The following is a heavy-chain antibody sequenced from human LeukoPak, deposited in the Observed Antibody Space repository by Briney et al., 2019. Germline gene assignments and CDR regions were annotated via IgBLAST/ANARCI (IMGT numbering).Heavy chain of an antibody. J-gene: IGHJ5*02. D-gene: IGHD1-26*01. CDR3: ARSSGSYYVTAFDP. CDR2: ISSSSSTI. V-gene: IGHV3-48*04. CDR1: GFTFSSYS. Sequence: GESLRLSCAASGFTFSSYSMNWVRQAPGKGLEWVSYISSSSSTIYYADSVKGRFTIPRDNAKNSLYLQMNSLRAEDTAVYYCARSSGSYYVTAFDPWGQGTLVTVSS.